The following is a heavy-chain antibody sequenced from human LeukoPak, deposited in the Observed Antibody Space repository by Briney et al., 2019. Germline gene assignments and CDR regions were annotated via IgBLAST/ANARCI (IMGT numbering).Heavy chain of an antibody. CDR1: GFTFSDYY. CDR2: ISSSGSTI. D-gene: IGHD1-26*01. J-gene: IGHJ4*02. Sequence: GGSLRLSCAASGFTFSDYYVSWIRQAPGKGLEWVSYISSSGSTIYYADSVRGRFTISRDNAKNSLYLQMNSLRAEDTAVYYCAGDFGGSYGRYYFDYWGQGTLVTVSS. CDR3: AGDFGGSYGRYYFDY. V-gene: IGHV3-11*01.